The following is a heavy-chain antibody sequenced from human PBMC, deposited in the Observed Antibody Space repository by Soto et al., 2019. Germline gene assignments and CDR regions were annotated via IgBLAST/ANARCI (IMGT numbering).Heavy chain of an antibody. V-gene: IGHV1-2*02. Sequence: ASVKVSCKASGYTFTGYYMHWVRQAPGQGLEWMGWINPNSGGTNYAQKFQGRVTMTRDTSTSTAYMELSRLRSDDTAVYYCARGYSISSPNGYFDYWGQGTLVTVSS. CDR2: INPNSGGT. CDR3: ARGYSISSPNGYFDY. D-gene: IGHD6-6*01. CDR1: GYTFTGYY. J-gene: IGHJ4*02.